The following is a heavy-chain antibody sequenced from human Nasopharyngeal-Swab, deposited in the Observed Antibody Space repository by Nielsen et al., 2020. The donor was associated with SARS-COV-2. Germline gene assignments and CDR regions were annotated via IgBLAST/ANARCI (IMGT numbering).Heavy chain of an antibody. CDR1: GYTFTSYA. Sequence: ASVKVSCKASGYTFTSYAMHWVRQAPGHRLEWMGWINAGNGNTKSSQKFQGRVTITRDTSASTAYMELSSLRSEDTAVYYCARGLWSGDYDFWSGLLNGMDVWGQGTTVTVSS. J-gene: IGHJ6*02. D-gene: IGHD3-3*01. CDR2: INAGNGNT. V-gene: IGHV1-3*01. CDR3: ARGLWSGDYDFWSGLLNGMDV.